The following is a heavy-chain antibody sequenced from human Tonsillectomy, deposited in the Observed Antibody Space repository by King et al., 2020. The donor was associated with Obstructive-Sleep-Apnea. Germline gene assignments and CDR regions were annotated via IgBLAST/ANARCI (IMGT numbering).Heavy chain of an antibody. V-gene: IGHV3-30*04. J-gene: IGHJ4*02. CDR3: ARDLGQQLVAYYFDY. Sequence: VQLVESGGGVVHPGRSLRLSCAASGFTFSNYAMHWVRQAPGKGLEWVAVISYDGIKKYNADSVKGRFTISRDNSKNTLYLQMNSLRAEDRAVYYCARDLGQQLVAYYFDYWGQGTLVTVSS. D-gene: IGHD6-13*01. CDR2: ISYDGIKK. CDR1: GFTFSNYA.